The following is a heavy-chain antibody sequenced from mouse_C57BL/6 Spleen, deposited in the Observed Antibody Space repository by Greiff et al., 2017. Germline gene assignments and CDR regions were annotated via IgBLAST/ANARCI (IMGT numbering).Heavy chain of an antibody. Sequence: QVQLQQSGAELVRPGPSVKLSCKASGYTFTSYWMHWVKQRPGQGLEWIGVIDPSDSYTNYNQKFKGKATLTVDTSSSTAYMQLSSLTSEDSAVYYCARGGETAQAYFDYWGQGTTLTVSS. CDR1: GYTFTSYW. CDR2: IDPSDSYT. D-gene: IGHD3-2*02. V-gene: IGHV1-59*01. CDR3: ARGGETAQAYFDY. J-gene: IGHJ2*01.